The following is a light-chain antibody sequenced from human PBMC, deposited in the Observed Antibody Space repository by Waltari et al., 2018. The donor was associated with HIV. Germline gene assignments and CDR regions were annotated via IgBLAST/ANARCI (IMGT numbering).Light chain of an antibody. CDR1: QGISSH. Sequence: DIQLTQSPSFLSASVGDRVTITCRASQGISSHLAWYQQKPGKAPKLLIYAASTLQSGVPSRFSGSGSGTEFTLTISSLLPEDLATYYCQQLNSLFGQGTRLEIK. CDR2: AAS. J-gene: IGKJ5*01. V-gene: IGKV1-9*01. CDR3: QQLNSL.